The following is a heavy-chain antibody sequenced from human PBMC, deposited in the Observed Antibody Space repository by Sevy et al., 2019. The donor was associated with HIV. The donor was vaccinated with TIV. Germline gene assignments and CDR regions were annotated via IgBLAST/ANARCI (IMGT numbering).Heavy chain of an antibody. J-gene: IGHJ5*02. D-gene: IGHD1-26*01. CDR2: VTPYNGNK. Sequence: ASVKVSCKASGYSFASYGISWVRQAPGQGLEWMGWVTPYNGNKKYAEKLQGRVSMTTDTYTSTGYMELRSLRSDDTAVYYCARCLGGLRPWEYNWFDPWGQGTLVTVSS. CDR3: ARCLGGLRPWEYNWFDP. V-gene: IGHV1-18*01. CDR1: GYSFASYG.